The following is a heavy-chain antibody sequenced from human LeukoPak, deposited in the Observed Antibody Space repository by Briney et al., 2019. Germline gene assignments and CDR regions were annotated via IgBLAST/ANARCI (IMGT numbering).Heavy chain of an antibody. Sequence: SQTLSLTCAISGDSVSSNSAAWNWIRQSPSRGLEWLGRTYYRSKWYNDYAVSVKSRITINPDTSKNQFSLQLNSVTPEDTAVYYCARDRLTTVTPQTNWFDPWGQGTLVTVSS. J-gene: IGHJ5*02. CDR2: TYYRSKWYN. CDR1: GDSVSSNSAA. D-gene: IGHD4-17*01. V-gene: IGHV6-1*01. CDR3: ARDRLTTVTPQTNWFDP.